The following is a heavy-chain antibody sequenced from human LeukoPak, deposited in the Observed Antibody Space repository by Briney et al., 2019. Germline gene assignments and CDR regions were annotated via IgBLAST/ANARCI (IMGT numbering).Heavy chain of an antibody. CDR1: GGSFSGYY. D-gene: IGHD5-18*01. J-gene: IGHJ4*02. Sequence: SETLSLTCAVYGGSFSGYYWIWIRQPPGKGLEWIGEINHSGSSNYNPSLKSRVTISVGTSKNQFSLKLSSVTAADTAVFYCARSEEGSGYSYGPFDYWGQGTLVTVSS. V-gene: IGHV4-34*01. CDR2: INHSGSS. CDR3: ARSEEGSGYSYGPFDY.